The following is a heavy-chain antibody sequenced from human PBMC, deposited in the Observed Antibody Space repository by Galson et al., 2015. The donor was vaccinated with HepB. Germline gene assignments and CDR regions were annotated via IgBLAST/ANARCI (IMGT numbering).Heavy chain of an antibody. D-gene: IGHD6-13*01. Sequence: SVKVSCKASGYTFTSYGISWVRQAPGQGLEWMGWISAYNDNTNYAQKLQGRVTLTTDTSTSTVYMELRSLRSDDTAVYYCARGGASYSSSWYDWFDPWGQGTLVTVSS. J-gene: IGHJ5*02. CDR2: ISAYNDNT. V-gene: IGHV1-18*01. CDR3: ARGGASYSSSWYDWFDP. CDR1: GYTFTSYG.